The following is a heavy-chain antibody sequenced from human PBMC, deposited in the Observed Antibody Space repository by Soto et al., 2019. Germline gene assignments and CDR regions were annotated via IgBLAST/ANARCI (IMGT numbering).Heavy chain of an antibody. CDR2: IYPSDSDT. V-gene: IGHV5-51*01. CDR1: DYGFAVYW. Sequence: PGESLKISCKGSDYGFAVYWIAWVRQMPGKGLEWMGIIYPSDSDTRYSPSFQGQVTISADKSISTAYLQWSSLKASDTAMYYCARKDGAAYYYFDYWGQGTLVTVSS. J-gene: IGHJ4*02. D-gene: IGHD1-26*01. CDR3: ARKDGAAYYYFDY.